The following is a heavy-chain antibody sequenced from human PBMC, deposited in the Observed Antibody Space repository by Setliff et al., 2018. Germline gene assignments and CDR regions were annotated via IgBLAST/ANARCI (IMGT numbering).Heavy chain of an antibody. CDR1: GGSISSSSYY. D-gene: IGHD6-13*01. CDR2: IYYSGST. J-gene: IGHJ6*03. CDR3: ARHGRLGSSWYGGSGYYYYYMDV. Sequence: PSETLSLTCTVSGGSISSSSYYWGWIRQPPGKGLEWIGSIYYSGSTYYNPSLKSRVTISVDTSKNQFSLKLSSVTAADTAVYYCARHGRLGSSWYGGSGYYYYYMDVWGKGTTVT. V-gene: IGHV4-39*01.